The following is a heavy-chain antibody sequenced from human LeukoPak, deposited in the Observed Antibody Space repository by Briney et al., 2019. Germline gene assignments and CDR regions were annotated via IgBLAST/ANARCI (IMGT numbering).Heavy chain of an antibody. CDR3: AAWRAGILLRGTYFDY. CDR1: GYTFTGYY. J-gene: IGHJ4*02. V-gene: IGHV1-2*06. CDR2: INPNSGGT. Sequence: ASVKVSCKASGYTFTGYYMHWVRQAPGQGLEWMGRINPNSGGTNYAQKFQGRVTMTRDTSISTAYMELNRLRSDDTAVYYCAAWRAGILLRGTYFDYWGQGTLVTVSS. D-gene: IGHD1-26*01.